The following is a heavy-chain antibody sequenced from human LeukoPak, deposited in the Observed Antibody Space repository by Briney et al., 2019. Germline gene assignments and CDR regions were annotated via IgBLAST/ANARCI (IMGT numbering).Heavy chain of an antibody. CDR1: GGSISSDY. D-gene: IGHD6-19*01. CDR3: ARRVQYGSGAYYFDY. V-gene: IGHV4-59*08. Sequence: SETLSLTCTVSGGSISSDYWSWIRRPPGKGLEWIGYIYYTGSTNYNPSLKSRVTISVDTSKNQFSLKLNSVTAADTAVYYCARRVQYGSGAYYFDYWGQGTLVTVSS. J-gene: IGHJ4*02. CDR2: IYYTGST.